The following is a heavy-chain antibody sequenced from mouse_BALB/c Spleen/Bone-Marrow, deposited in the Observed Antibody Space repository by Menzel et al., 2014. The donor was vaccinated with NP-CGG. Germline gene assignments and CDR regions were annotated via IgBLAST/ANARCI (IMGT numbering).Heavy chain of an antibody. J-gene: IGHJ4*01. D-gene: IGHD2-3*01. V-gene: IGHV1-63*01. CDR3: ARKGYDGYPYALDY. Sequence: VQLQQSGAELVRPGTSVKISCKASGYAFTNYWLGWVKRRPGHGLEWIGNIYPGGGHIYYNEKFKGKATLTADKSSSTAYMQLSSLTSEDSAVYFCARKGYDGYPYALDYWGQGTSVTVSS. CDR2: IYPGGGHI. CDR1: GYAFTNYW.